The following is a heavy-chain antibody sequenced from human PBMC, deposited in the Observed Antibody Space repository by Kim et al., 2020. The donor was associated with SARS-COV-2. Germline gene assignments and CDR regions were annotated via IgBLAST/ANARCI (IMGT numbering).Heavy chain of an antibody. V-gene: IGHV3-13*04. CDR1: GFTFSSYD. Sequence: GGSLRLSCAASGFTFSSYDMHWVRQATGKGLEWVSAIGTARDTYYPGSVKGRFTISRENAKNSLYLQMNSLRAGDTAVYYCARSRGLNNGGYYYYYGMDVWGQGTTVTVSS. D-gene: IGHD4-17*01. J-gene: IGHJ6*02. CDR3: ARSRGLNNGGYYYYYGMDV. CDR2: IGTARDT.